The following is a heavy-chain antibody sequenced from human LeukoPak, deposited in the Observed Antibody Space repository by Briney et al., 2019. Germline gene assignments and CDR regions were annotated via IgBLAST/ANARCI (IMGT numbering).Heavy chain of an antibody. D-gene: IGHD3-10*01. CDR1: GFTFSNYS. J-gene: IGHJ4*02. CDR2: ISSRSSYI. Sequence: AGGSLRLSCAASGFTFSNYSMNWVRQAPGKGLEWVSSISSRSSYIYYADSVKGRFTISRDNAKNSLYLQMNSLRVEDTAVYYCARESSVVRGVITDFDYWGQGTLVTVSS. V-gene: IGHV3-21*01. CDR3: ARESSVVRGVITDFDY.